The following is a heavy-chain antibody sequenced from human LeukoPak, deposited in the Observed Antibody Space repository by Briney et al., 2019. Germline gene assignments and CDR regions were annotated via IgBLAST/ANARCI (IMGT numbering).Heavy chain of an antibody. V-gene: IGHV4-38-2*02. CDR3: ARGGGWTYYYYYYYMDV. D-gene: IGHD6-19*01. CDR2: IYHSGNT. CDR1: GYSISSGYY. J-gene: IGHJ6*03. Sequence: SETLSLTCTVSGYSISSGYYWGWIRQPPGKGLEWIGSIYHSGNTYYNPSLKSRVTISVDTSKNQLSLKLTSVTAADTAVYYCARGGGWTYYYYYYYMDVWGKGTTVTISS.